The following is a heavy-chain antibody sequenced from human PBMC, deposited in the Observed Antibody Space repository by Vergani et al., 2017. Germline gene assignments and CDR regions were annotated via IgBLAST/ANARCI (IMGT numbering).Heavy chain of an antibody. J-gene: IGHJ5*02. V-gene: IGHV1-46*01. CDR3: ARRLGQWLVPGNWFDP. CDR1: GYTFTSYY. D-gene: IGHD6-19*01. CDR2: INPSGGST. Sequence: QVQLVQSGAEVKKPGASVKVSCKASGYTFTSYYKHWVRQAPGQGLEWMGIINPSGGSTSYAQKFQGRVTMTRDTSTSTVYMELSSLRSEDTAVYYCARRLGQWLVPGNWFDPWGQGTLVTVSS.